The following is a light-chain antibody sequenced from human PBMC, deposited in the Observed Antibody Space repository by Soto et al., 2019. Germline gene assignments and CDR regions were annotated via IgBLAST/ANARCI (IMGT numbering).Light chain of an antibody. Sequence: QSALTQPASVSGSPGQSITISCTGTSSDVGGYNYVSWYQQHPGKAPKLMIYEVSNRPSGVSNRFSGSKSGNTASLTISGLQAEDEADYYCYSYTSSSPFVFGRGTKVTVL. V-gene: IGLV2-14*01. CDR1: SSDVGGYNY. CDR2: EVS. J-gene: IGLJ2*01. CDR3: YSYTSSSPFV.